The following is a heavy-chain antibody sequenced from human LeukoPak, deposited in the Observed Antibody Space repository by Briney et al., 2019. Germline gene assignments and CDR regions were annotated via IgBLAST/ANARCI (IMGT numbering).Heavy chain of an antibody. CDR3: ARGSSGYSFIWFDP. Sequence: PSETLSLTCTVSSGSISSYYWSWIRQHPGRGLEWIGYIYDSGSTFYTPSLKSRVTMSVDTSKNQVSLKLSSVTAADTAVYYCARGSSGYSFIWFDPWGQGTLVTVS. CDR1: SGSISSYY. J-gene: IGHJ5*02. CDR2: IYDSGST. D-gene: IGHD3-22*01. V-gene: IGHV4-59*06.